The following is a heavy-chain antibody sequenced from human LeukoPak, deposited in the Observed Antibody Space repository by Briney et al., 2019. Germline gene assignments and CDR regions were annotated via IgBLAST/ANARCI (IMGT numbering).Heavy chain of an antibody. CDR1: GYTFTGYY. J-gene: IGHJ4*02. CDR3: ARDLPSLNYYDTQEEGGDH. CDR2: INPNSGGT. V-gene: IGHV1-2*02. Sequence: GASVKDSCKASGYTFTGYYMHWVRQAPGQGLEWMGWINPNSGGTNYAQKLQGRVTMTTDTSTSTAYMELRSLRSDDTAVYYCARDLPSLNYYDTQEEGGDHWGQGTLVTVSS. D-gene: IGHD3-22*01.